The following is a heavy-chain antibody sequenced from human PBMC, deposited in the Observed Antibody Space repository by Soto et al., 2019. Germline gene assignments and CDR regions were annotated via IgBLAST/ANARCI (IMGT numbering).Heavy chain of an antibody. D-gene: IGHD3-10*01. Sequence: EGSLRLSCAASGFTFSSYAMSWVRQAPGKGLEWVSAISGSGGSTYYADSVKGRFTISRDNSKNTLYLQMNSLRAEDTAVYYCAKDHYGSGMYYFDYWGQGTLVTVSS. CDR2: ISGSGGST. CDR3: AKDHYGSGMYYFDY. CDR1: GFTFSSYA. V-gene: IGHV3-23*01. J-gene: IGHJ4*02.